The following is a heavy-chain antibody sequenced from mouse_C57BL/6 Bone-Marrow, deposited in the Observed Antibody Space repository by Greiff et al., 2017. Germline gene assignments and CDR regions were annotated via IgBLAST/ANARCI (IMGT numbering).Heavy chain of an antibody. CDR2: ISDGGSYT. CDR3: ARDPPITTVVAKAY. CDR1: GFTFSSYA. D-gene: IGHD1-1*01. Sequence: EVHLVESGGGLVKPGGSLKLSCAASGFTFSSYAMSWVRQTPEKRLEWVATISDGGSYTYYPDNVKGRFTISRDNAKNNLYLQMSHLKSEDTAMYYCARDPPITTVVAKAYWGQGTLVTVSA. J-gene: IGHJ3*01. V-gene: IGHV5-4*01.